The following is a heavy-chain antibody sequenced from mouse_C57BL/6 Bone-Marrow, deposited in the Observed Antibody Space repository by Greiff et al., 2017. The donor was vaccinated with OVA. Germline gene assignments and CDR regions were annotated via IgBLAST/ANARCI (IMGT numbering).Heavy chain of an antibody. V-gene: IGHV7-3*01. CDR3: ARYFYDGYYDWYFDV. J-gene: IGHJ1*03. Sequence: EVMLVESGGGLVQPGGSLSLSCAASGFTFTDYYMSWVRQPPGKALEWLGFIRNKANGYTTEYSAHVKGRFTISRDNSQSILYLQMNALRAEDSATYYCARYFYDGYYDWYFDVWGTGTTVTVSS. D-gene: IGHD2-3*01. CDR1: GFTFTDYY. CDR2: IRNKANGYTT.